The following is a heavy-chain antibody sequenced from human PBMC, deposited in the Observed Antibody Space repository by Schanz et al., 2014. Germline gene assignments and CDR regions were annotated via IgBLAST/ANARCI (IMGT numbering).Heavy chain of an antibody. CDR1: GYTLSKLS. V-gene: IGHV1-2*06. D-gene: IGHD3-10*01. Sequence: QVQLVQSGAEVKKAGASVKVSCKVSGYTLSKLSIHWVRQAPGKGLEWMGRINPNSGGTNFAQKFQGRVTMTRDTSISTVYMELSRLRSDDTAVYYCAREGTVIRGLSGWFDPWGQGTLVTVSS. CDR3: AREGTVIRGLSGWFDP. CDR2: INPNSGGT. J-gene: IGHJ5*02.